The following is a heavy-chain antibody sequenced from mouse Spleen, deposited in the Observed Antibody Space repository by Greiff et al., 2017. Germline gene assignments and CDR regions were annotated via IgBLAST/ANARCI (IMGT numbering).Heavy chain of an antibody. Sequence: EVKLVESGGGLVKPGGSLKLSCAASGFTFRSYAMSWVRQTPEKRLEWVATISSGGSYTYYPDSVKGRFTISRDNAKNTLYLQMSSLRAEDTAMYYCARHYYGSSYGAMDYWGQGTSVTVSS. J-gene: IGHJ4*01. CDR2: ISSGGSYT. CDR1: GFTFRSYA. V-gene: IGHV5-9-3*01. D-gene: IGHD1-1*01. CDR3: ARHYYGSSYGAMDY.